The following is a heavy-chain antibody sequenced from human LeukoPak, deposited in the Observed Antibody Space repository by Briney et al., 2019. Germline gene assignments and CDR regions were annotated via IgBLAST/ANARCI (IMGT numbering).Heavy chain of an antibody. CDR2: ISYDGSNK. Sequence: GGSLRLSCAASGFTFSSYAMHWVRQAPGKGLEWVAVISYDGSNKYYADSVKGRFTISRDNSKNTLYLQMNSLRAEDTAVYYCARHDYGDPWAFDIWGQGTMVTVSS. CDR3: ARHDYGDPWAFDI. J-gene: IGHJ3*02. CDR1: GFTFSSYA. V-gene: IGHV3-30-3*01. D-gene: IGHD4-17*01.